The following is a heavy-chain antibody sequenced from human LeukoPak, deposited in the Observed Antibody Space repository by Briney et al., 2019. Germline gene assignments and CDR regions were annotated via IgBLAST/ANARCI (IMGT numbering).Heavy chain of an antibody. V-gene: IGHV4-38-2*01. Sequence: PSETLSLTCAVSGYSISSGYYWGWIRQPPGKGLEWIGSIYHSGSTYYNPSLKSRVTISVDTPKNQFSLKPSSVTAADTAVYYCARHTLDIVVVPDGAFDIWGQGTMVTVSS. CDR3: ARHTLDIVVVPDGAFDI. CDR2: IYHSGST. J-gene: IGHJ3*02. D-gene: IGHD2-2*01. CDR1: GYSISSGYY.